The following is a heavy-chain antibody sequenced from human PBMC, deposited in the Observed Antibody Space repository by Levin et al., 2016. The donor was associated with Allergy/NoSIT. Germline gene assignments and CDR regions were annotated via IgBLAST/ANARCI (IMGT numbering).Heavy chain of an antibody. V-gene: IGHV3-74*01. J-gene: IGHJ6*02. CDR1: GFTFSSYW. Sequence: GSLRLSCAASGFTFSSYWMHWVRQAPGKGLVWVSRINSDGSSTSYADSVKGRFTISRDNAKNTLYLQMNSLRAEDTAVYYCARDGPKYYDILTGYSSYYGMDVWGQGTTVTVSS. D-gene: IGHD3-9*01. CDR2: INSDGSST. CDR3: ARDGPKYYDILTGYSSYYGMDV.